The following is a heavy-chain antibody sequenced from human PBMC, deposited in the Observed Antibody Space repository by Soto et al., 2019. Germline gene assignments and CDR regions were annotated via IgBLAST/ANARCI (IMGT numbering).Heavy chain of an antibody. V-gene: IGHV3-15*07. J-gene: IGHJ6*02. Sequence: EVQLVESGGGLVKPGGSLRLSCAASGFTFSNAWMKWVRQAPGKGLEWVGRIKSKTDGGTTDYAAPVKGRFTISRDDSKNTLYLQMNSLKTEDTAVYYCTTGYCSGGSCYGSHYYYGMDVWGQGTTVTVSS. CDR2: IKSKTDGGTT. D-gene: IGHD2-15*01. CDR3: TTGYCSGGSCYGSHYYYGMDV. CDR1: GFTFSNAW.